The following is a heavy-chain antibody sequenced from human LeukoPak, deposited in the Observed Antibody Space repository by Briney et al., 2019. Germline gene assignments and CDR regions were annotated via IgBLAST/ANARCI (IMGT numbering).Heavy chain of an antibody. CDR3: ARSRYDILTGYYSPGRYYYFDY. J-gene: IGHJ4*02. CDR2: IIPIFGTA. CDR1: GGTFSSYA. V-gene: IGHV1-69*13. Sequence: SVKVSCKASGGTFSSYAISWVRQAPGQGLEWMGGIIPIFGTANYAQKFQGRVTITADESTSTAYMELSSLRSEDTAVYYCARSRYDILTGYYSPGRYYYFDYWGQRTLVTVSS. D-gene: IGHD3-9*01.